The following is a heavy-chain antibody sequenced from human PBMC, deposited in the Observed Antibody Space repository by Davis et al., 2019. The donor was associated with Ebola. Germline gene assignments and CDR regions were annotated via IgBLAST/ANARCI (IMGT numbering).Heavy chain of an antibody. CDR1: GFTFSSYG. CDR2: ISYDGSNK. V-gene: IGHV3-30*18. J-gene: IGHJ3*02. CDR3: AKTILPFVEAFDI. D-gene: IGHD3-10*01. Sequence: GGSLRLSCAASGFTFSSYGMHWVRQAPGKGLEWVAVISYDGSNKYYADSVKGRFTISRDNSKNTLYLQMNSLRAEDTAVYYCAKTILPFVEAFDIWGQGTMVTVSS.